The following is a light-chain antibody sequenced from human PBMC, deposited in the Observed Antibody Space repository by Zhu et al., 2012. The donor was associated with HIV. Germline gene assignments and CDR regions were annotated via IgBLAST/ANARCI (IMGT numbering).Light chain of an antibody. CDR1: QSVSSSY. J-gene: IGKJ4*01. CDR3: QQYDDSTLT. V-gene: IGKV3-20*01. CDR2: ATS. Sequence: EVVLTQSPGTLSLSPGESATLSCRASQSVSSSYLAWYQQKPGQAPRLLIYATSTRATGIPHRFTGSGSGTEFTLIISGLEPEDFAIYYCQQYDDSTLTFGGGTRV.